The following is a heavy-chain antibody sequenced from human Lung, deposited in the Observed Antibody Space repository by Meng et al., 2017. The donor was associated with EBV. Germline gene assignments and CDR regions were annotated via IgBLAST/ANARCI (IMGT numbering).Heavy chain of an antibody. CDR3: ARDSDSAYSLCY. CDR2: SHHSGRT. CDR1: DGASIRGDC. J-gene: IGHJ4*02. D-gene: IGHD2-21*01. V-gene: IGHV4-4*02. Sequence: HLPQSFPGLVNHSVPLATTHSTSDGASIRGDCCFWVRHPPAKGLVWFGESHHSGRTNYNPSRKSRITMSLDKPKNQCSLKLRSLTAADTAVYYCARDSDSAYSLCYWGQGTLVTVSS.